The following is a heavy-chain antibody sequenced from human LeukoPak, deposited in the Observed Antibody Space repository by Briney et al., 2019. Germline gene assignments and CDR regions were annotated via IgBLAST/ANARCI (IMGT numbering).Heavy chain of an antibody. CDR1: GFSFSSYG. Sequence: GGSLRLSCAASGFSFSSYGMHWVRQAPGKGLEWVAVIWYDGSNKYYADSVKGRFTIPRDNSKNTLYLQMNSLRAEDTAVYYCARAHDSSGYYKEDPFDIWGQGTMVTVSS. CDR2: IWYDGSNK. D-gene: IGHD3-22*01. V-gene: IGHV3-33*01. J-gene: IGHJ3*02. CDR3: ARAHDSSGYYKEDPFDI.